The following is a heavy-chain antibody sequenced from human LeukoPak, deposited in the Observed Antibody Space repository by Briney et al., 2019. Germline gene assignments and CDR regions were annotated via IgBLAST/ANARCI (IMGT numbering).Heavy chain of an antibody. Sequence: SETLSLTCTVSGGSISGYSWTWIRQPPGQGLEWIGYFHNSRTTSYNPSLTGRVIISVDTAMDQISLKLNSVTAADTAVYYCARGPYYYLDVWGKGTTVTVSS. CDR3: ARGPYYYLDV. CDR1: GGSISGYS. J-gene: IGHJ6*03. V-gene: IGHV4-59*01. CDR2: FHNSRTT.